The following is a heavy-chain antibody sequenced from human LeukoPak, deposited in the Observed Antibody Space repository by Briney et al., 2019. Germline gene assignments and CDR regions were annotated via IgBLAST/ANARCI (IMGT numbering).Heavy chain of an antibody. V-gene: IGHV1-8*03. CDR3: ARVWDHTAMTYYYYMDV. CDR1: GYTFTSYD. J-gene: IGHJ6*03. CDR2: MNANSGNT. Sequence: ASVKVSCKASGYTFTSYDINWVRQATGQGLEWMVWMNANSGNTGYAQKFQGRVTINRNPSISTAYIELSSLRFEDTAVYYCARVWDHTAMTYYYYMDVWGKGTTVTISS. D-gene: IGHD5-18*01.